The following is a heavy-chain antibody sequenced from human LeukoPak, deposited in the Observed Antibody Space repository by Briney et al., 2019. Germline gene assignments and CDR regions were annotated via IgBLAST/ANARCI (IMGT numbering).Heavy chain of an antibody. Sequence: SQTLSLTCTVSGGSISSGGYYWSWIRQPPGKGLEWIGYIYHSGSTYYNPSLKSRVTISVDRSKNQFSLKLSSVTTADTAVYYCASGYSSSWFGFYFDYWGQGTLVTVSS. CDR2: IYHSGST. CDR3: ASGYSSSWFGFYFDY. V-gene: IGHV4-30-2*01. D-gene: IGHD6-13*01. CDR1: GGSISSGGYY. J-gene: IGHJ4*02.